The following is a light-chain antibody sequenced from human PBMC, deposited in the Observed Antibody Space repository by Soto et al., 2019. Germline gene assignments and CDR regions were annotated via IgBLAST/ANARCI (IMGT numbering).Light chain of an antibody. V-gene: IGLV2-11*01. J-gene: IGLJ1*01. CDR2: DVT. CDR3: CSYAGSSTFGV. Sequence: QSALTQPRSLSGSPGQSVTISCTGTSRDVGAYKYVSWYQQYPGKAPKLMIYDVTKRPSGVPDRFSGSKSGNTASLTISGLQAEDEADYYCCSYAGSSTFGVLGTGTKVTVL. CDR1: SRDVGAYKY.